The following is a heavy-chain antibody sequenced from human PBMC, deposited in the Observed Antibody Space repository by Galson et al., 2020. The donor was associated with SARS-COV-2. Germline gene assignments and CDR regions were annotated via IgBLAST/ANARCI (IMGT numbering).Heavy chain of an antibody. CDR3: TSETASSSGN. CDR1: GDSISSSVYH. V-gene: IGHV4-39*07. Sequence: SETLSLTCTVSGDSISSSVYHWAWIRQPPGKGLEWIGSIYYNGATYYSPSLKRRATISLDTSKNQFSLKLTSVTAADTAVYFCTSETASSSGNWGQGTLVTVSS. CDR2: IYYNGAT. D-gene: IGHD6-6*01. J-gene: IGHJ4*02.